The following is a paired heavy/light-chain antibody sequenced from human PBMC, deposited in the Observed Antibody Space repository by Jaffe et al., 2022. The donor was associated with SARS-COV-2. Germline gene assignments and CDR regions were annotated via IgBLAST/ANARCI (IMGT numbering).Light chain of an antibody. CDR1: QSLLHSNGDNY. J-gene: IGKJ2*01. V-gene: IGKV2-28*01. Sequence: DIVMTQSPLSLPVTPGEPASISCRSSQSLLHSNGDNYLDWFLQKPGQSPQLLVYLGSNRASGVPDRFSGSGSGTDFTLKISRVEAEDVGVYYCMQALQTPYTFGQGTKLEIK. CDR2: LGS. CDR3: MQALQTPYT.
Heavy chain of an antibody. CDR2: INTNSGGT. CDR3: ARNMGYYYGYSFDY. V-gene: IGHV1-2*06. J-gene: IGHJ4*02. D-gene: IGHD5-18*01. Sequence: QVQLVQSGAEVKKPGASVKVSCKASGYAFHGYYIHWVRLAPGQGLEWMGRINTNSGGTNYAQKFQDRVTMTRDTSISTAYMELSRLRSDDTAVYYCARNMGYYYGYSFDYWGQGTLVTVSS. CDR1: GYAFHGYY.